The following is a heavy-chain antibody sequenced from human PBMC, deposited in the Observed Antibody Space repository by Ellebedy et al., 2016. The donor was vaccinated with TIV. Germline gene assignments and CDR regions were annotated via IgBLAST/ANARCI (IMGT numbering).Heavy chain of an antibody. V-gene: IGHV3-7*01. CDR2: IYQDGSWQ. D-gene: IGHD4-17*01. Sequence: GESLKISCAASGFSFRSYWMTWVRQAPGKGLEWVANIYQDGSWQYSVDSVKGRFTISRDNAKNSLYLEMKSLRVEDTAVYYCARRGSYGDYAVHVNSWFDSWGQGTPVTVAP. CDR1: GFSFRSYW. CDR3: ARRGSYGDYAVHVNSWFDS. J-gene: IGHJ5*01.